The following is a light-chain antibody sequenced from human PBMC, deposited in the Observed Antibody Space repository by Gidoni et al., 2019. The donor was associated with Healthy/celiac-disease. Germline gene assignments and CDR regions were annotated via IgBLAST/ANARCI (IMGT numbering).Light chain of an antibody. CDR3: QQFYSTPPWT. V-gene: IGKV4-1*01. CDR2: WAP. J-gene: IGKJ1*01. CDR1: PSVLYSSNNKNY. Sequence: DIVMTQSPDSLAVSLGERATITCKSSPSVLYSSNNKNYLAWYQQKPGQPPKLLIYWAPPRESGVPDRFSGSGSGTDFTLTISSLQAEGVAVYYCQQFYSTPPWTFGQGTKVEIK.